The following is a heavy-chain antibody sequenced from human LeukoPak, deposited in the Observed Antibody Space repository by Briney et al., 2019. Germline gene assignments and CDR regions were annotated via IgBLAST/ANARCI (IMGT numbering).Heavy chain of an antibody. CDR3: AKADCSSTSCYTMDY. Sequence: GGSLSLSCAASGFTFDDYAMHWVRQAPGKGLEWVSGISWNSGSIGYADSVKGRFTISRDNAKNSLYLQMNSLRAEDMALYYCAKADCSSTSCYTMDYWGQGTLVTVSS. V-gene: IGHV3-9*03. J-gene: IGHJ4*02. D-gene: IGHD2-2*02. CDR1: GFTFDDYA. CDR2: ISWNSGSI.